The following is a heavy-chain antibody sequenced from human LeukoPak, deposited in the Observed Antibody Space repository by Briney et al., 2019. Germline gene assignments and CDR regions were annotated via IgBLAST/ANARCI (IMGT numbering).Heavy chain of an antibody. Sequence: PGGSLRLSCAASGFTFDDYGMSWVRQAPGKGLEWVSGINWNGGSTGYADSVKGRFTISRDNAKNSLYLQMNSLRAEDTALYYCARLGSGYYYYYMDVWGKGTTVTVSS. CDR3: ARLGSGYYYYYMDV. J-gene: IGHJ6*03. CDR2: INWNGGST. CDR1: GFTFDDYG. V-gene: IGHV3-20*04.